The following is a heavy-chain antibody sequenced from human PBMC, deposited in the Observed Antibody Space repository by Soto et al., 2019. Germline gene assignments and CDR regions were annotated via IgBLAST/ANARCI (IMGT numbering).Heavy chain of an antibody. V-gene: IGHV1-69*02. CDR1: GGTFSSYT. Sequence: SVKVSCKASGGTFSSYTISWVRQAPGQGLEWMGRIIPILGIANYAQKFQGRVTITADKSTSTAYMELSSLRSEDTAVYYFAGGLGVFCCSACFLLVAEKNWFEPLAQGAVVTVSA. J-gene: IGHJ5*01. CDR3: AGGLGVFCCSACFLLVAEKNWFEP. CDR2: IIPILGIA. D-gene: IGHD2-15*01.